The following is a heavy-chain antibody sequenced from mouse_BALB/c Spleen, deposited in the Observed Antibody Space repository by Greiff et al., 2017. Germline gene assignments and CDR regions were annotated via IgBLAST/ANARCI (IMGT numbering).Heavy chain of an antibody. J-gene: IGHJ3*01. D-gene: IGHD1-1*01. V-gene: IGHV6-6*01. CDR2: IRSKASNHAT. CDR1: GFTFSDVW. CDR3: SLNYYGRSYGFAY. Sequence: GGSLNLSCAASGFTFSDVWIDWVRQSPEQGREWVAEIRSKASNHATYYAESVKGWFTISRDGSKSSVYLQMNRLRATDTGIYYCSLNYYGRSYGFAYWGQGTLVTVSA.